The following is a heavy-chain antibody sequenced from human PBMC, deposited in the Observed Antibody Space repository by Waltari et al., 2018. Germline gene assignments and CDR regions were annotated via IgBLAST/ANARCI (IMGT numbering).Heavy chain of an antibody. Sequence: EVQLVESGGVVVQPGGSRRLSCAASGFTFDDYTMHWVRQAPGKGLEWVSLISWDGGSTYYADSVKGRFTISRDNSKNSLYLQMNSLRTEDTALYYCAKEYSSWAAFDYWGQGTLVTVSS. CDR2: ISWDGGST. J-gene: IGHJ4*02. CDR1: GFTFDDYT. D-gene: IGHD6-13*01. CDR3: AKEYSSWAAFDY. V-gene: IGHV3-43*01.